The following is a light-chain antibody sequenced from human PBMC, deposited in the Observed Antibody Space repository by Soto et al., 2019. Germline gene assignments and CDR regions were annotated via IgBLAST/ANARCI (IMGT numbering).Light chain of an antibody. CDR3: QQSFTTPS. V-gene: IGKV1-12*02. CDR2: TAS. CDR1: QGISTS. Sequence: DIQMTQSPSSVSASVGDRITITCRASQGISTSLAWYQQKPGAAPKLLMYTASSLQDGVPSRFSGSGSGTDFTLTISSLQPEDFATYYCQQSFTTPSFGQGTRLEI. J-gene: IGKJ5*01.